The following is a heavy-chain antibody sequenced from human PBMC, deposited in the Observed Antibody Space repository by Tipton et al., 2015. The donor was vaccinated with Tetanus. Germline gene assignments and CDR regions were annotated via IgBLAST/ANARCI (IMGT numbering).Heavy chain of an antibody. CDR1: GFTFSDYY. Sequence: SLRLSCAASGFTFSDYYMSWIRQAPGKGLEWVSYISSSGSTIYYADSVKGRLTISRDNAKNSLYLQMNSLRAEDTVVYYCARPYGSVSDDAFDIWGQGTMVTVSS. CDR3: ARPYGSVSDDAFDI. V-gene: IGHV3-11*01. D-gene: IGHD3-10*01. J-gene: IGHJ3*02. CDR2: ISSSGSTI.